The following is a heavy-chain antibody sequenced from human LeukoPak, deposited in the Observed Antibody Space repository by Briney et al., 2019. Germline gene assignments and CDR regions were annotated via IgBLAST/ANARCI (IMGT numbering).Heavy chain of an antibody. CDR2: IITIFGTA. D-gene: IGHD2-2*01. CDR1: GGTFSSYA. J-gene: IGHJ2*01. Sequence: SVKVSCKXSGGTFSSYAISWVRQAPGQGLEWMGRIITIFGTANYAQKFQGRVTITADESTSTAYMELSSLRSEDTAVYYCARGGKVVVPAAYFDLWGRGTLVTVSS. CDR3: ARGGKVVVPAAYFDL. V-gene: IGHV1-69*01.